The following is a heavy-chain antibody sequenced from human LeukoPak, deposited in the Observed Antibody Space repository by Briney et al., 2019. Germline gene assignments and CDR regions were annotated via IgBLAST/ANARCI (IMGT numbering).Heavy chain of an antibody. Sequence: KASETLSLTCTVSGGSISSYYWSWIRQPPGKGLEWTGYIYYSGSTNYNPSLKSRVTISVDTSKNQFSLKLSSVTAADTAVYYCARGAARDAFDIWGQGTMVTVSS. J-gene: IGHJ3*02. CDR2: IYYSGST. D-gene: IGHD2-15*01. V-gene: IGHV4-59*01. CDR1: GGSISSYY. CDR3: ARGAARDAFDI.